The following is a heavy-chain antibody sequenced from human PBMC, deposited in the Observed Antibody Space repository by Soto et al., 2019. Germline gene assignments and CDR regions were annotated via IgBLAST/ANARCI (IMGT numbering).Heavy chain of an antibody. CDR1: GYTFTGYY. J-gene: IGHJ4*02. CDR2: INPNSGGT. V-gene: IGHV1-2*04. CDR3: ASAKTSGPGGGATTSFDY. D-gene: IGHD1-26*01. Sequence: QVQLVQSGAEVKKPGASVKVSCKASGYTFTGYYMHWVRQAPGQGLEWMGWINPNSGGTNYAQKFQGWATMTRDTSINTAYMELSRLRSDDTAVYYCASAKTSGPGGGATTSFDYWGQGTLVTVSS.